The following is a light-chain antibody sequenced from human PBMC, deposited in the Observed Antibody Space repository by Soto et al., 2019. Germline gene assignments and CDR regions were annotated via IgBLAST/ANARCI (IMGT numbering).Light chain of an antibody. CDR3: QQYCSSVT. CDR2: GTS. V-gene: IGKV3-20*01. Sequence: EIVLTQSTGTLSLSPGERATLSCRASQSVSNNYLAWYQQKPGQAPRLLIYGTSNRTTGSPERLSGSGSGTDFTLTISIRQHEDFAVYYSQQYCSSVTFGQGTKGEIK. J-gene: IGKJ1*01. CDR1: QSVSNNY.